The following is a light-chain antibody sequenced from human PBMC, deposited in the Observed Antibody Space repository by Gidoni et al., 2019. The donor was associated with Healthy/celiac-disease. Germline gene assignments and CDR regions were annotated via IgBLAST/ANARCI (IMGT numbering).Light chain of an antibody. Sequence: DLVMTKSPDSLAVSLGARATINCKSSQSVLYSTNHKNYLAWYQQKPGQPPKLLIYWASTRESGVPGRFSGSGSGTDFTLTSSSLQAEDVAVYYCQQYYSTPPTFGPGTKVEIK. CDR2: WAS. CDR3: QQYYSTPPT. J-gene: IGKJ3*01. CDR1: QSVLYSTNHKNY. V-gene: IGKV4-1*01.